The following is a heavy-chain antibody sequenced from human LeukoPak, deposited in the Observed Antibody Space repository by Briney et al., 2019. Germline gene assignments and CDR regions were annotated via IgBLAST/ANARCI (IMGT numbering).Heavy chain of an antibody. CDR3: ARRVYYYDSSGYFAHSDY. Sequence: GGSLRLSCAASGFTFSDYYMSWIRQAPGKGLEWVSYISSSGSTIYYADSVKGRFTISRDNAKNSLYLQMNSLRAEDTAVYYCARRVYYYDSSGYFAHSDYWGQGTLVTVSS. CDR1: GFTFSDYY. V-gene: IGHV3-11*01. J-gene: IGHJ4*02. CDR2: ISSSGSTI. D-gene: IGHD3-22*01.